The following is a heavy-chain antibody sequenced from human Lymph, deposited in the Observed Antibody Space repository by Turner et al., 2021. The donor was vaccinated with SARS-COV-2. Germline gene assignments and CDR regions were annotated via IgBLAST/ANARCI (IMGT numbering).Heavy chain of an antibody. CDR3: ARGRYSGGGMDV. D-gene: IGHD1-26*01. J-gene: IGHJ6*02. Sequence: QVQLVQSGAEVQKPGASVKVSCKAPGYTFTSYDINWVRQATGQGLEWMGWINPNSGNTGYAQKFQGRVTMTRNTSISTAYMELSSLRSEDTAVYYCARGRYSGGGMDVWGQGTTVTVSS. V-gene: IGHV1-8*02. CDR1: GYTFTSYD. CDR2: INPNSGNT.